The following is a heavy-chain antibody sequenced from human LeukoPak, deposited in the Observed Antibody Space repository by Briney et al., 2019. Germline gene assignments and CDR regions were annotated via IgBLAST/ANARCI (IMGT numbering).Heavy chain of an antibody. Sequence: SETLSLTCTVSGGSISSYYWSWIRQPPGKGLEWIGYIYYSGSTNYNPSLKSRVTISVDTSKNQFSLKLSSVTAADTAVYYCARGNVPITMLDYWGQGTLVTVSS. CDR1: GGSISSYY. D-gene: IGHD3-10*02. CDR3: ARGNVPITMLDY. V-gene: IGHV4-59*12. J-gene: IGHJ4*02. CDR2: IYYSGST.